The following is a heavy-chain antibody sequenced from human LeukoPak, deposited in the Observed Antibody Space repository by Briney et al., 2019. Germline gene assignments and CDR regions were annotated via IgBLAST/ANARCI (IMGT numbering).Heavy chain of an antibody. J-gene: IGHJ3*02. V-gene: IGHV4-30-4*01. CDR3: AGRLWRRDGYNLSAFDI. Sequence: KPSQTLSLTCTVSGGSISSCDYYWSWIRQPPGKGLDWVGYIYYSGSTYYTPSLKSQVTTSVDTSKTQFSLKLSSVTAADTAVYYCAGRLWRRDGYNLSAFDIWGQGTMVTVSS. CDR2: IYYSGST. CDR1: GGSISSCDYY. D-gene: IGHD5-24*01.